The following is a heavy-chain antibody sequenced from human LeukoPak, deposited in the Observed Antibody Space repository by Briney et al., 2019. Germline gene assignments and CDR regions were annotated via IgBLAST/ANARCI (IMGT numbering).Heavy chain of an antibody. J-gene: IGHJ4*02. CDR1: GGSFSGYY. D-gene: IGHD5-18*01. V-gene: IGHV4-34*01. Sequence: PSETLSLTCAVYGGSFSGYYWSWIRQPPGRGLEWIGEINHSGGTNYNPSLKSRVTISVDTSKNQFSLKLSSVTAADTAVYYCARGSWIQLLDYWGQGTLVTVSS. CDR3: ARGSWIQLLDY. CDR2: INHSGGT.